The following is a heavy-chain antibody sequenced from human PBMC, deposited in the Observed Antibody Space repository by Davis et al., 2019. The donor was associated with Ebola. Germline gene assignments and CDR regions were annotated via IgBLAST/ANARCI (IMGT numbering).Heavy chain of an antibody. CDR1: GGSVSSGSYY. Sequence: SETLSLTCTVSGGSVSSGSYYWSWIRQPPGKGLEWIGYIYYSGSTNYNPSLKSRVTISVDTSKNQFSLKLSSVTAADTAVYYCARDRYYDSSGYYYYGMDVWGQGTTVTVSS. D-gene: IGHD3-22*01. CDR2: IYYSGST. CDR3: ARDRYYDSSGYYYYGMDV. V-gene: IGHV4-61*01. J-gene: IGHJ6*02.